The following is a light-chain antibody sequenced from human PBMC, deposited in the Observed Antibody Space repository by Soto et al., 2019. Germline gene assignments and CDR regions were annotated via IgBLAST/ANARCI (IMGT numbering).Light chain of an antibody. V-gene: IGKV3-15*01. J-gene: IGKJ3*01. CDR3: QQYHDWTPIT. CDR2: GAS. CDR1: QTVSDD. Sequence: EIVRTQSPAPLFVSPGERATLSCRASQTVSDDLAWYQQKPGQAPRLLIYGASTRTTDIPARFSGGGSRTEFTLTYSSLQAEDSARYYWQQYHDWTPITCGPGTKVNI.